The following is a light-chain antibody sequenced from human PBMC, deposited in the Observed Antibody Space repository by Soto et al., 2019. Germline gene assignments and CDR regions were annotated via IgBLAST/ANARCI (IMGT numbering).Light chain of an antibody. CDR1: QDVSNY. CDR2: DAS. V-gene: IGKV1-33*01. J-gene: IGKJ5*01. CDR3: QQYSNLIT. Sequence: DLQMTQSPSSVSASVGDRVTITCQASQDVSNYLNWYQQKLGKAPKLLIYDASNLETGVPSRFSGSGSGTYFSFTISSLQPEDFATYYCQQYSNLITFGQGTRLEIK.